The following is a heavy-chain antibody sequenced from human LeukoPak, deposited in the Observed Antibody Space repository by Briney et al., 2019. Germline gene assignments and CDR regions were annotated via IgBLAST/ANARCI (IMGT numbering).Heavy chain of an antibody. CDR3: ARVDKYYYDSSGG. CDR1: GGTFSSYA. V-gene: IGHV1-69*04. D-gene: IGHD3-22*01. CDR2: IIPILGIA. J-gene: IGHJ3*01. Sequence: SVKVSCKASGGTFSSYAISWVRQAPGQGLEWMGRIIPILGIANYAQKFQGRVTITADKSTSTAYMELSSLRSEDTAVYYCARVDKYYYDSSGGWGQGTMVTVSS.